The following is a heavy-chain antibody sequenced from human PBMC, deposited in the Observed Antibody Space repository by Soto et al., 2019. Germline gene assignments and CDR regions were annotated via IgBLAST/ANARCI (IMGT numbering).Heavy chain of an antibody. D-gene: IGHD3-16*02. V-gene: IGHV3-30-3*01. CDR3: ARGAYMGLRLGELSP. Sequence: PGGSLRLSCAASGFTFSSYAMHWVRQAPGKGLEWVAVISYDGSNKYYADSVKGRFTISRDNSKNTLYLQMNSLRAEDTAVYYCARGAYMGLRLGELSPWGQGTLVTVSS. J-gene: IGHJ4*02. CDR1: GFTFSSYA. CDR2: ISYDGSNK.